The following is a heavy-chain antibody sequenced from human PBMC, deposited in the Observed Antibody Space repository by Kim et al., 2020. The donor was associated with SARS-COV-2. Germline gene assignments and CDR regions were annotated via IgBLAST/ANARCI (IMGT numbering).Heavy chain of an antibody. D-gene: IGHD5-18*01. Sequence: GGSLRLSCAASGFTVSDYGMSWVRQDPGKGLECVSVISGSGVSTYYADSVKGRFTISRDNSKKTLYLQMNSLRAEDTAVYYGATVGRGYHDGEVDYWG. V-gene: IGHV3-23*01. CDR3: ATVGRGYHDGEVDY. CDR2: ISGSGVST. J-gene: IGHJ4*01. CDR1: GFTVSDYG.